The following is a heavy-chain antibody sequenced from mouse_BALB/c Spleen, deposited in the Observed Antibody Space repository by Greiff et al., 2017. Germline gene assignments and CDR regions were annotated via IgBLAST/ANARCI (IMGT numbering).Heavy chain of an antibody. Sequence: VQLQQSGAELVKPGASVKLSCKASGYTFTSYYMYWVKQRPGQGLEWIGEINPSNGGTNFNEKFKSKATLTVDKSSSTAYMQLSSLTSEDSAVYYCTRDDNYSWFAYWGQGTLVTVAA. CDR1: GYTFTSYY. V-gene: IGHV1S81*02. CDR2: INPSNGGT. D-gene: IGHD2-1*01. J-gene: IGHJ3*01. CDR3: TRDDNYSWFAY.